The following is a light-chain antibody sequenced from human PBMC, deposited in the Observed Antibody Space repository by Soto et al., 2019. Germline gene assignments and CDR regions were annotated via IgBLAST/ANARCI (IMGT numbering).Light chain of an antibody. J-gene: IGLJ1*01. V-gene: IGLV1-40*01. Sequence: QSVLTQPRSVCGAPGQRVTISCTGSSSNIGAHYDVHWYQQLPGTAPKLLIYGNSNRPSGVPDRFSGSKSGTSASLAITGLQAEDEADYYCQSYDNSLSVYVFGTGTKVTVL. CDR1: SSNIGAHYD. CDR3: QSYDNSLSVYV. CDR2: GNS.